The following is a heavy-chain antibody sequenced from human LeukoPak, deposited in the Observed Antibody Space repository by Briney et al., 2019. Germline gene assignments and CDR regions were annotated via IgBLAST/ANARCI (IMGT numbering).Heavy chain of an antibody. V-gene: IGHV4-34*01. CDR3: ARERLGAARSGADY. CDR2: INHSGST. J-gene: IGHJ4*02. Sequence: PSETLSLTCAVYGGSFSGYYWSWIRQPPGKGLEWIGEINHSGSTNYNPSLKSRVTISVDTSKNQFSLKLSYVTAADTAVYYCARERLGAARSGADYWGQGTLVTVSS. D-gene: IGHD6-6*01. CDR1: GGSFSGYY.